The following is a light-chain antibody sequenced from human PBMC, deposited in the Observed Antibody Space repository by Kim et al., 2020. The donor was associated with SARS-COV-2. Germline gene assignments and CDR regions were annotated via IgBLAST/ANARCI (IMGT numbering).Light chain of an antibody. CDR1: NIGSKS. Sequence: SYELTQPPSVSVAPGQTPRITCGGNNIGSKSVHWYQQQPGQAPVLVIYYDTDRPSGIPERFSGSNSGNTATLTISRVEAGDKADYYCQVWDSGSDHPVFGGGTQLTVL. CDR3: QVWDSGSDHPV. V-gene: IGLV3-21*04. CDR2: YDT. J-gene: IGLJ2*01.